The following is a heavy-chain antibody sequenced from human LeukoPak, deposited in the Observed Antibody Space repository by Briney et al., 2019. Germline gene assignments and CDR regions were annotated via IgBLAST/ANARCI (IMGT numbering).Heavy chain of an antibody. CDR2: IPYDGSNK. V-gene: IGHV3-30*18. J-gene: IGHJ4*02. CDR1: GFTFSSYG. Sequence: PGGSLRLSCAASGFTFSSYGMHWVRQAPGKGLEWVAVIPYDGSNKYYADSVKGRFTISRDNSKNTLYLQMNSLRAEDTAVYYCAKQGTYYYDSSVSYYFDYWGQGTLVTVSS. D-gene: IGHD3-22*01. CDR3: AKQGTYYYDSSVSYYFDY.